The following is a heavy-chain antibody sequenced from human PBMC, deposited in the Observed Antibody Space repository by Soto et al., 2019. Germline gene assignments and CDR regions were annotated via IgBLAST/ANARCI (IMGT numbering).Heavy chain of an antibody. D-gene: IGHD1-26*01. V-gene: IGHV1-69*13. CDR1: GGTFSSFA. CDR3: ARGSGIVSHFDY. CDR2: IIPPFGTA. Sequence: GASVKVSCKASGGTFSSFAISWVRQAPGQGLEWMGGIIPPFGTANYAQKFQGRVTITADESTNTASMELYSLRSEDTAVYFCARGSGIVSHFDYWGQGTLVTVS. J-gene: IGHJ4*02.